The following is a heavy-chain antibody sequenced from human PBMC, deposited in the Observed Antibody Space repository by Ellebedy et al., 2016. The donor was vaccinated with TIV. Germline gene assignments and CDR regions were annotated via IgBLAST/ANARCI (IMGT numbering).Heavy chain of an antibody. V-gene: IGHV3-11*01. J-gene: IGHJ4*02. D-gene: IGHD2-21*02. Sequence: PGGSLRLSCEASGFTFSDYYMSWVRQAPGKGPECVAYISHSGDKIYYADSVKGRFTISRDNSKNSLLLQMNNLRTDETAVYYCARAIYNRDCRFDYWGQGALVTVAS. CDR2: ISHSGDKI. CDR1: GFTFSDYY. CDR3: ARAIYNRDCRFDY.